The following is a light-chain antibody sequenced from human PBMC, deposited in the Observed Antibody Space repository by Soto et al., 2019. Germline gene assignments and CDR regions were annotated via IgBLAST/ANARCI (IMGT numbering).Light chain of an antibody. CDR1: QDIRSD. CDR2: AAS. CDR3: LQDYNYPLT. J-gene: IGKJ4*01. V-gene: IGKV1-6*01. Sequence: IQMTQSPSSLSASVGDRFTMTCRASQDIRSDLGWYQQRPGKAPKLLIYAASSLQSGVPSRFSGSGSGTDFTLTISSLQPEDFATYYCLQDYNYPLTFGGGTKVDIK.